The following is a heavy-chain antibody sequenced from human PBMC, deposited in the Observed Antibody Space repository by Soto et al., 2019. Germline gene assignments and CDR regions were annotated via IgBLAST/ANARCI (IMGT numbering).Heavy chain of an antibody. D-gene: IGHD3-9*01. J-gene: IGHJ3*02. CDR1: GYTFTSYA. CDR2: INADNGNT. Sequence: ASVKVSCKATGYTFTSYAMHWVRQAPGQRLEWMGWINADNGNTNYSQKLQGRVTMTTDTSTSTAYMELRSLRSDDTAVYYCARDYRLGDILTDDDSFDIWGQGTMVTVSS. CDR3: ARDYRLGDILTDDDSFDI. V-gene: IGHV1-3*01.